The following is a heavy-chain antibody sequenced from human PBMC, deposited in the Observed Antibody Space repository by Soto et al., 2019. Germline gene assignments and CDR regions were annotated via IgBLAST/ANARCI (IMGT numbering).Heavy chain of an antibody. D-gene: IGHD3-10*01. CDR3: ARGRRGSGSYWGTYYYYYMDV. CDR1: GGSFSGYY. CDR2: INHSGST. V-gene: IGHV4-34*01. Sequence: PSETLSLTCAVYGGSFSGYYWSWIRQPPGKGLEWIGGINHSGSTNYNPSLKSRVTISVDTSKNQFSLKLSSVTAADTAVYYCARGRRGSGSYWGTYYYYYMDVWGKGTTVTVSS. J-gene: IGHJ6*03.